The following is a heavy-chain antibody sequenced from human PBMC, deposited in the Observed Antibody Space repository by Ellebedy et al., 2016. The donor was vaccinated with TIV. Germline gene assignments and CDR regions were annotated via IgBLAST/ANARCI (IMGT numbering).Heavy chain of an antibody. Sequence: GGSLRLSCAASGFPFSDFAVHWVRQAPGKGLDWVAVISYEGSNKQYADSVKGRFSISRDNSKNTVYLQMKSLTSDDTTVYYCARDRSGLTTFTTVAHWGQGTLVTVSS. J-gene: IGHJ5*02. CDR2: ISYEGSNK. D-gene: IGHD3-3*01. CDR1: GFPFSDFA. CDR3: ARDRSGLTTFTTVAH. V-gene: IGHV3-30-3*01.